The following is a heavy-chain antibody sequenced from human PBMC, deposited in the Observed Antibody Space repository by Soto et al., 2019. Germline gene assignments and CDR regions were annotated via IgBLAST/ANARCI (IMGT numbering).Heavy chain of an antibody. V-gene: IGHV3-30-3*01. D-gene: IGHD1-26*01. CDR1: GFTFSSYA. J-gene: IGHJ6*02. CDR2: ISYDGSNK. CDR3: ARDVESGSSQYYYYFYGMDV. Sequence: GGSLRLSCAASGFTFSSYAMHWVRQAPGKGLEWVAVISYDGSNKYYADSVKGRFTISRDNSKNTLYLQMDSLRTEDTALYYCARDVESGSSQYYYYFYGMDVWGQGTTVTVSS.